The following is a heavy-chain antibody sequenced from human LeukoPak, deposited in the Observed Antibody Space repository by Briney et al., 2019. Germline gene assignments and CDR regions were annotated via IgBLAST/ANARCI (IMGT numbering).Heavy chain of an antibody. CDR3: ATERLVSHTAGFDS. CDR1: GFTFSSYA. CDR2: ISVSSGTT. Sequence: GGSLRLSCAASGFTFSSYAMSWVRQAPGKGLEWVSVISVSSGTTYYADSVKGRFTISRDNSKSTLYLQMNSLRAEDTATYYCATERLVSHTAGFDSWGQGTLVTVSS. V-gene: IGHV3-23*01. D-gene: IGHD2-8*02. J-gene: IGHJ4*02.